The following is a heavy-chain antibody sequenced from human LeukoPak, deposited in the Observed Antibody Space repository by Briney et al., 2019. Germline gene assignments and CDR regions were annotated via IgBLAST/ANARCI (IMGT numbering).Heavy chain of an antibody. CDR1: GYSFTAYY. D-gene: IGHD3-3*01. J-gene: IGHJ4*02. V-gene: IGHV1-2*02. CDR2: INPNSGGT. Sequence: ASVKVSCKASGYSFTAYYMHWVRQAPGQGLEWMGWINPNSGGTNYAQKFQGRVTMTRDTSITTAYMEMSRLRSDDTALYYCARHYDFWSGSEPLYYFDYWGQGTLVTVSS. CDR3: ARHYDFWSGSEPLYYFDY.